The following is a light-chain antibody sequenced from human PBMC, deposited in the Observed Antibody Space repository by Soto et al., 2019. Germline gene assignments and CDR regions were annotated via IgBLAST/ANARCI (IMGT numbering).Light chain of an antibody. V-gene: IGKV1-12*01. CDR3: QQADSFPYT. CDR1: QGVNTW. CDR2: AAS. J-gene: IGKJ2*01. Sequence: DIQRTQSPSSVSASVGDRVTITCRASQGVNTWLAWYQQKPGKAPKLLIYAASSLQSGVPPRFSGSGSGTDFTLTINSLQFEDFATYYCQQADSFPYTFGQGTKLEIK.